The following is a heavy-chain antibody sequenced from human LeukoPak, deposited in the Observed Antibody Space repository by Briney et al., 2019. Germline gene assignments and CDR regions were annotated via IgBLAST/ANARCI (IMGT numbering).Heavy chain of an antibody. D-gene: IGHD3-16*01. CDR1: GFTFSSYA. CDR3: TKPRGGYYFDY. Sequence: PGGSLRLSCAASGFTFSSYAMNRVRQAPGKGLEWVSTISGSGGSIYYADSVKGRFTISRDNSKNTLYLQMNSLRAEDTAVYYCTKPRGGYYFDYWGQGTLVTVSS. CDR2: ISGSGGSI. J-gene: IGHJ4*02. V-gene: IGHV3-23*01.